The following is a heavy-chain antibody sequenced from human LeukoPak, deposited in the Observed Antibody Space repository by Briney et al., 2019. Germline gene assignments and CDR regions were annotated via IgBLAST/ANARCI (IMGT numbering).Heavy chain of an antibody. CDR3: ARARIAAAPDGMVV. CDR1: GYTFTSYY. D-gene: IGHD6-13*01. Sequence: ASVKVSCKASGYTFTSYYMHWVRQAPGQGLEWMGVINPSGGSTSYAQKFQGRVTMTTDTSTSSVYMELSSLRSEDTAVYYCARARIAAAPDGMVVWGKGTTVTVSS. CDR2: INPSGGST. V-gene: IGHV1-46*01. J-gene: IGHJ6*04.